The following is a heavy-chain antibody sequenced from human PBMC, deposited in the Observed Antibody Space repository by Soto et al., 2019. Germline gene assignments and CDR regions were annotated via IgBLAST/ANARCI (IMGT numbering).Heavy chain of an antibody. CDR3: AKKLGYCSGGSCYYYYYYYYMDV. J-gene: IGHJ6*03. Sequence: GGSLRLSCAASGFTFSSYAMSWVHQAPGKGLEWVSAISGSGGSTYYADSVKGRFTISRDNSKNTLYLQMNSLRAEDTAVYYCAKKLGYCSGGSCYYYYYYYYMDVWGKGTTVTVSS. D-gene: IGHD2-15*01. V-gene: IGHV3-23*01. CDR1: GFTFSSYA. CDR2: ISGSGGST.